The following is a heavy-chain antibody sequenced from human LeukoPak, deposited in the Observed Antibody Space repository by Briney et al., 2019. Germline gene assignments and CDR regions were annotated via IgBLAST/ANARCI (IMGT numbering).Heavy chain of an antibody. D-gene: IGHD2-21*01. V-gene: IGHV3-30*02. CDR1: GFTFSIYG. Sequence: PGGSLRLSCAASGFTFSIYGMHWVRQAPGKGLEWVAFIRFDESSRYYADSVKGRFTISRDNSKNTLYLQMNSLRVEDTAVYYCAKDPCGGDCYSHRYFDYWGQGTLVTVSS. CDR3: AKDPCGGDCYSHRYFDY. J-gene: IGHJ4*02. CDR2: IRFDESSR.